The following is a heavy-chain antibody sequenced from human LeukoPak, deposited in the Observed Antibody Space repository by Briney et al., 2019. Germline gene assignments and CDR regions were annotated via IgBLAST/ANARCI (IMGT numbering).Heavy chain of an antibody. Sequence: SVKVSCKASGGTFSSYAISWVRQAPGQGLEWMGGIIPIFGTANYAQKFQGRVTITVDESTSTAYMELSSLRSEDTAVYYCAREYSSGQDAFDIWGQGTMVTVSS. CDR3: AREYSSGQDAFDI. D-gene: IGHD3-22*01. V-gene: IGHV1-69*13. J-gene: IGHJ3*02. CDR1: GGTFSSYA. CDR2: IIPIFGTA.